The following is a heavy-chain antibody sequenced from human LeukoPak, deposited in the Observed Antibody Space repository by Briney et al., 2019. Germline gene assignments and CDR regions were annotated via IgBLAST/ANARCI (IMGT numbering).Heavy chain of an antibody. CDR2: INSDGSST. J-gene: IGHJ4*02. CDR3: ARYDTYSSSWYYFDS. D-gene: IGHD6-13*01. CDR1: GFTFTSYW. V-gene: IGHV3-74*03. Sequence: PGGSLRLSCAAFGFTFTSYWMHWVRQAPGKGLVWVSRINSDGSSTTYADSVKGRFTISRDNAKNSLYLQMNSLRAEDTAVYYCARYDTYSSSWYYFDSWGQGTLVTVSS.